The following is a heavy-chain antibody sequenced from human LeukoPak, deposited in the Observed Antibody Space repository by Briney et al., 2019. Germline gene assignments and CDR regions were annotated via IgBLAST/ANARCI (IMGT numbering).Heavy chain of an antibody. CDR3: ARDSYDYARETYYFDY. CDR2: ISSSGSTI. Sequence: GGSLRLSCAASGFTFGSYEMNWVRQAPGKGLEWVSYISSSGSTIYYADSVKGRFTISRDNAKNSLYLQMNSLRAEDTAVYYCARDSYDYARETYYFDYWGQGTLVTVSS. J-gene: IGHJ4*02. V-gene: IGHV3-48*03. D-gene: IGHD3-16*01. CDR1: GFTFGSYE.